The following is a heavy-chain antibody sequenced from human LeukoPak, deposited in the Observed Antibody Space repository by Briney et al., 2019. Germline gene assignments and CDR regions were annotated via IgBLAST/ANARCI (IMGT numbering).Heavy chain of an antibody. J-gene: IGHJ4*02. Sequence: GGSLRLSCSASGFTSSSYAMHWVRQAPGKGLEWVAITSYDGGNKYYADSVKGRFTISRDNSKNTLHLQMNSLRADDTAVYYCARGGHYYDSSIDYWGQGTLVTVSS. V-gene: IGHV3-30-3*01. D-gene: IGHD3-22*01. CDR3: ARGGHYYDSSIDY. CDR2: TSYDGGNK. CDR1: GFTSSSYA.